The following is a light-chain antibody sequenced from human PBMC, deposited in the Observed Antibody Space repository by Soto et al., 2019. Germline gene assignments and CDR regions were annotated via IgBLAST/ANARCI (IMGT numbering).Light chain of an antibody. Sequence: QSALTQPASVSESPGQSITISCTGTSNDVGGYNYVSWYQQYPGKAPKLMIYDVSNRPSGVSNRFSGSKSGNTAFLTISGLQAEDEADYFCSSYTSSSTYVFGTGTKLTVL. CDR2: DVS. J-gene: IGLJ1*01. CDR3: SSYTSSSTYV. CDR1: SNDVGGYNY. V-gene: IGLV2-14*01.